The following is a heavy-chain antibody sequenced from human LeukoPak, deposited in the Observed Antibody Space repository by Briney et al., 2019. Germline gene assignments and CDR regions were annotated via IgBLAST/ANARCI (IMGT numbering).Heavy chain of an antibody. V-gene: IGHV3-23*01. Sequence: GGSLRLSCAASGFSFPSYAMSWVRQAPRRGLEWVSLITAGGVITHYTDSVKGRFTISRDNSENTLYLQMNSVRAEDTAVYYRAKGKINHDGAVEIWGQGTTVTVSS. J-gene: IGHJ3*02. CDR1: GFSFPSYA. CDR2: ITAGGVIT. CDR3: AKGKINHDGAVEI. D-gene: IGHD1-14*01.